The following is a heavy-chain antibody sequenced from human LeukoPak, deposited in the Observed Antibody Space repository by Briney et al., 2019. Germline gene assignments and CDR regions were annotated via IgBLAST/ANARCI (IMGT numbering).Heavy chain of an antibody. CDR1: GFTFSSYA. D-gene: IGHD3-22*01. CDR2: ISGSGGST. V-gene: IGHV3-23*01. CDR3: AKSAMIVVVITTALDY. J-gene: IGHJ4*02. Sequence: GGSLRLSCAASGFTFSSYAMSWVRQAPGKGLEWVSAISGSGGSTYYADSVKGRFTISRDDSKNTLYLQMNSLRAEDTAVYYCAKSAMIVVVITTALDYWGQGTLVTVSS.